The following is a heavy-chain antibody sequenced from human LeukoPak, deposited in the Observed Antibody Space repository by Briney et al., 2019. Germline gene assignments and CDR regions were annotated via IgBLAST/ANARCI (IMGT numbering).Heavy chain of an antibody. CDR3: ARDTRGFDY. J-gene: IGHJ4*02. V-gene: IGHV4-38-2*02. D-gene: IGHD3-16*01. CDR1: GYSISSGYY. CDR2: IYHSGST. Sequence: SETLSLTCTVSGYSISSGYYWGWIRQPPGKGLEWIGSIYHSGSTYYNPSLKSRVTISVDTSKNQFSLKLSSVTAADTAVNYCARDTRGFDYWGQGTLVTVSS.